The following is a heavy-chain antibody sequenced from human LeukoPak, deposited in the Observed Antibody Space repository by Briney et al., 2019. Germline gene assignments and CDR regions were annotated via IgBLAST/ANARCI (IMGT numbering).Heavy chain of an antibody. D-gene: IGHD3-22*01. CDR3: ARFPAPYAYHISGYDS. Sequence: SETLSLTCTVSGGSISDAAYYWSWIRQHPGEGLEWIGYIYFSGSTSYNLSLKSRVTISLDTSKNQFSLKLTSVTAADTAVYYCARFPAPYAYHISGYDSWGQGTLVTVSS. V-gene: IGHV4-31*03. CDR2: IYFSGST. CDR1: GGSISDAAYY. J-gene: IGHJ4*02.